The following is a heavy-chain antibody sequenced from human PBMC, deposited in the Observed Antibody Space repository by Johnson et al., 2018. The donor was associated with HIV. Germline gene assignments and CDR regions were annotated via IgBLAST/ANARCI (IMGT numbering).Heavy chain of an antibody. CDR1: GFTVSNNY. J-gene: IGHJ3*02. V-gene: IGHV3-66*02. CDR3: AKDSSYGTGWLSAFDI. Sequence: VQLVESGGGLVQPGGSLRVSCAASGFTVSNNYMSWVRQAPGQGLEWVSLIYSGGSAYYADSVKGRLSISRDNGKNSLYLQMNSLRPEDTALYYCAKDSSYGTGWLSAFDIWGHGTMVTVSS. D-gene: IGHD6-19*01. CDR2: IYSGGSA.